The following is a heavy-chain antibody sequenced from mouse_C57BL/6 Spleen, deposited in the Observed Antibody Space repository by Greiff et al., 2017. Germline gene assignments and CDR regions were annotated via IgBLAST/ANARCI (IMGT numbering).Heavy chain of an antibody. CDR1: GYTFTSYW. D-gene: IGHD1-1*01. J-gene: IGHJ2*01. CDR2: IYPGSGST. CDR3: ARQGDYYGSRGGYFDY. Sequence: QVQLQQSGAELVKPGASVKMSCKASGYTFTSYWITWVKQRPGQGLEWIGDIYPGSGSTNYNEKFKSKATLTVDTSSSTAYMQLSSLTSEDSAVYYCARQGDYYGSRGGYFDYWGQGTTLTVSS. V-gene: IGHV1-55*01.